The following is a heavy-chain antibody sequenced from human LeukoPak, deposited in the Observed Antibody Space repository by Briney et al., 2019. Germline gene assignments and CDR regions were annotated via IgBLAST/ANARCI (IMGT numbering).Heavy chain of an antibody. Sequence: GASVKVSCKVSGYTLTELSMHWVRQAPGKGLEWMGGFDPEDGETIYAQKFQGRVTMTEDTSTDTAYMELSSLRSEDTAVYCCATAGGKGGYDPYYYYGMDVWGQGTTVTVSS. J-gene: IGHJ6*02. CDR3: ATAGGKGGYDPYYYYGMDV. CDR1: GYTLTELS. CDR2: FDPEDGET. V-gene: IGHV1-24*01. D-gene: IGHD5-12*01.